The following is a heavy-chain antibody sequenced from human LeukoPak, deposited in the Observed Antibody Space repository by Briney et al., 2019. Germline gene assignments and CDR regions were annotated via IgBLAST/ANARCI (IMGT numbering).Heavy chain of an antibody. CDR1: GGSISSYY. J-gene: IGHJ5*02. Sequence: SETLSLTCTVSGGSISSYYWSWIRQPPGKGLEWIGYIYYSGSTNYNPSLKSRVTISVDTSKNQLSLKLSSVTAADTAVYYCARGTSWNLGRSWFDPWGQGTLVTVSA. D-gene: IGHD1-7*01. V-gene: IGHV4-59*01. CDR2: IYYSGST. CDR3: ARGTSWNLGRSWFDP.